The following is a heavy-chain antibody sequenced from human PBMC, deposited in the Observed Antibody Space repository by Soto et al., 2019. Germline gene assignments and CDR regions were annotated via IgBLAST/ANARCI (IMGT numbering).Heavy chain of an antibody. CDR1: GGSISSSSYY. Sequence: SETLSLTCTISGGSISSSSYYWGWIRQPPGKGLEWIGSIYYSGSTYYNPSLKSRVTISVDTSKNQFSLKLSSVTAADTAVYYCARQPRIAVAGTRFDPWGQGTLVTVSS. CDR2: IYYSGST. D-gene: IGHD6-19*01. V-gene: IGHV4-39*01. CDR3: ARQPRIAVAGTRFDP. J-gene: IGHJ5*02.